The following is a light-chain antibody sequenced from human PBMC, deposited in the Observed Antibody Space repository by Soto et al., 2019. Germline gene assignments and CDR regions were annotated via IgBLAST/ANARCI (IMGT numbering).Light chain of an antibody. J-gene: IGKJ1*01. CDR2: DAS. Sequence: EIVLTQPPATLSLSPGERATLSCRASQSVSSYLAWYQQKPGQAPRLLIYDASNRATGIPTRFSGSGSGTDFPLTISSLADEDFAVYCCQQRSNWPTFGQGTKVDIK. CDR1: QSVSSY. V-gene: IGKV3-11*01. CDR3: QQRSNWPT.